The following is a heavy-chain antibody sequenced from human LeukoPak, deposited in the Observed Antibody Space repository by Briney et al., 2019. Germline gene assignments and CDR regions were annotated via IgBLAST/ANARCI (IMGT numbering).Heavy chain of an antibody. J-gene: IGHJ4*02. CDR3: ARVQAGYSSGWYYFDY. CDR2: INHSGST. D-gene: IGHD6-19*01. Sequence: PSETLSLTCAVYGGSFSGYYWSWIRQPPGKGLEWIGEINHSGSTNYNPSLKSRVTISVDTSKNQLSLKLSSVTAADTAVYYCARVQAGYSSGWYYFDYWGQGTLVTVSS. CDR1: GGSFSGYY. V-gene: IGHV4-34*01.